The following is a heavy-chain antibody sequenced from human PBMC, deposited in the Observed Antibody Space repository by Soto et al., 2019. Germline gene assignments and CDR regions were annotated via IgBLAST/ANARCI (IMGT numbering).Heavy chain of an antibody. CDR3: ARDTRAYCGGDCPVDY. V-gene: IGHV3-30-3*01. J-gene: IGHJ4*02. Sequence: QVPLVESGGGVVQPGRSLRLSCAASGFTFSSYAMHWVRQAPGKGLEWVAVISYDGSNKYYADSVKGRFTISRDNSKNTLYLQMNSLRAEDTAVYYCARDTRAYCGGDCPVDYWGQGTLVTVSS. CDR1: GFTFSSYA. CDR2: ISYDGSNK. D-gene: IGHD2-21*02.